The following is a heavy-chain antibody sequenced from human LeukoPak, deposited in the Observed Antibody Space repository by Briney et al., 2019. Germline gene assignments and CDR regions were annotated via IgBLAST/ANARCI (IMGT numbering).Heavy chain of an antibody. CDR2: IIPIFGTA. Sequence: VASVKVSCKASGGTFSSYAISWVRQAPGQGLEWMGGIIPIFGTANYAQKFQGRVTITADESTSTAYMELSSLRSEDTAVYYCARDWGGSDAFDIWGQGTMVTVSS. D-gene: IGHD3-16*01. J-gene: IGHJ3*02. CDR1: GGTFSSYA. V-gene: IGHV1-69*13. CDR3: ARDWGGSDAFDI.